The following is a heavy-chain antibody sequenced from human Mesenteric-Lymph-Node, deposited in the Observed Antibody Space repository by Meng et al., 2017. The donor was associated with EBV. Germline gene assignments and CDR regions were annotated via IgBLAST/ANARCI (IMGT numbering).Heavy chain of an antibody. D-gene: IGHD3-10*01. Sequence: QVQLHKWGPGLLKPSETLSLTCAVYGEAFSDYYWTWIRQTPGKGLEWIGEVHRSGSTNYNPSLKSRVIISIDTSKNQFSLKLTSVTAADTAVYYCARALYSNSYYGSLSYWGLGTLVTVSS. CDR1: GEAFSDYY. CDR2: VHRSGST. CDR3: ARALYSNSYYGSLSY. V-gene: IGHV4-34*01. J-gene: IGHJ4*02.